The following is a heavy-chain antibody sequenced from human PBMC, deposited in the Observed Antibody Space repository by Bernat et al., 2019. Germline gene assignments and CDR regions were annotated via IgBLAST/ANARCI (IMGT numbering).Heavy chain of an antibody. CDR3: ARVPSPYYYDSSGYAKRYYYYGMDV. J-gene: IGHJ6*02. V-gene: IGHV3-33*01. CDR1: GFTFSSYG. D-gene: IGHD3-22*01. CDR2: IWYDGSNK. Sequence: QVQLVESGGGVVQPGRSLRLSCAASGFTFSSYGMHWVRQAPGKGLEWVAVIWYDGSNKYYADSVKGRFTISRDNSKNTLYLQMNSLRAEDMVVYYCARVPSPYYYDSSGYAKRYYYYGMDVWGQGTTVTVSS.